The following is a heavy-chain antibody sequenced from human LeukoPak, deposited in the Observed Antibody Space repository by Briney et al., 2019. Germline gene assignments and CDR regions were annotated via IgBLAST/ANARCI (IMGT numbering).Heavy chain of an antibody. CDR2: IYSGGST. V-gene: IGHV3-53*04. J-gene: IGHJ6*02. Sequence: GGSLRLSCAASGFTVSSNYMSWVRQAPGKGLEWVSVIYSGGSTYYADSVKGRFTISRHNSKNTLYLKMNSLRAEDTAVYYCARGNCSSTSCYFGYYYYGMDVWGQGTTVTVSS. CDR3: ARGNCSSTSCYFGYYYYGMDV. D-gene: IGHD2-2*01. CDR1: GFTVSSNY.